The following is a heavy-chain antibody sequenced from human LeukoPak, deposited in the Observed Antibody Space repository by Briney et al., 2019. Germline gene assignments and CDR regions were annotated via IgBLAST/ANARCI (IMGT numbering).Heavy chain of an antibody. V-gene: IGHV4-59*01. D-gene: IGHD3-16*02. J-gene: IGHJ4*02. CDR2: IYYSGST. CDR1: GGSISSYY. CDR3: ARGVYDYVWGSYRYPFDY. Sequence: SETLSLTCTVSGGSISSYYWSRIRQPPGKGLEWIGYIYYSGSTNYNPSLKSRVTISVDTSKNQFSLKLSSVTAADTAVYYCARGVYDYVWGSYRYPFDYWGQGTLVTVSS.